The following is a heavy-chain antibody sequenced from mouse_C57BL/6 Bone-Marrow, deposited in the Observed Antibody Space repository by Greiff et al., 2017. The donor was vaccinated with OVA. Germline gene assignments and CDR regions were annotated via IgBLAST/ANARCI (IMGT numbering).Heavy chain of an antibody. CDR3: ARDSIPYAMDY. CDR2: ISDGGSYT. D-gene: IGHD2-10*02. V-gene: IGHV5-4*01. CDR1: GFTFSSYA. Sequence: EVKLVESGGGLVKPGGSLKLSCAASGFTFSSYALSWVRQTPEKRLEWVATISDGGSYTYYPDNVKGRFTISRDKAKNNLYLQMSHLKSEDTAMYYCARDSIPYAMDYWGQGTSVTVSS. J-gene: IGHJ4*01.